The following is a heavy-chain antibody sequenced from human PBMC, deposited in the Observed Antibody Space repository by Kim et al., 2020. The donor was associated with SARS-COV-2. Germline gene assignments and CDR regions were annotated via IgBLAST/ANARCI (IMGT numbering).Heavy chain of an antibody. J-gene: IGHJ4*02. CDR3: ARGSGWAFDY. CDR2: T. D-gene: IGHD6-19*01. Sequence: TKFSLKFRGRVTITRDTSASTAYMELTSLRSEDTAIYYCARGSGWAFDYWGQGTLITVAS. V-gene: IGHV1-3*01.